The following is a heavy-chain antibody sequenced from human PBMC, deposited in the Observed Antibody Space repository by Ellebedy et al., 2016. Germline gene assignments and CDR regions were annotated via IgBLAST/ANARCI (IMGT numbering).Heavy chain of an antibody. CDR3: ATSPHFDL. V-gene: IGHV3-49*03. CDR1: GFTFGDYA. CDR2: IRSKAYGGTT. J-gene: IGHJ2*01. Sequence: GESLKISXTASGFTFGDYAMSWFRQAPGKGLEWVGFIRSKAYGGTTEYAASVKGRFTISRDDSKSIAYLQMNSLKTEDTAVYYCATSPHFDLWGRGTLVTVSS.